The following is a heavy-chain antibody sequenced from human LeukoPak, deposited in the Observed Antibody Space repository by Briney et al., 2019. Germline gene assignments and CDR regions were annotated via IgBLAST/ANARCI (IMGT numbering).Heavy chain of an antibody. CDR1: GFTFSSHS. V-gene: IGHV3-23*01. Sequence: PGGSLRLSCAASGFTFSSHSMAWVRQAPGKGLEWVSSTTNSGGNTYYADSVKGRFTISRDNSKNTLYLQMNSLRAEDTAIYFCAKEVTWGYHYYYFAMDVWGRGTTVTVSS. CDR2: TTNSGGNT. D-gene: IGHD3-16*02. CDR3: AKEVTWGYHYYYFAMDV. J-gene: IGHJ6*02.